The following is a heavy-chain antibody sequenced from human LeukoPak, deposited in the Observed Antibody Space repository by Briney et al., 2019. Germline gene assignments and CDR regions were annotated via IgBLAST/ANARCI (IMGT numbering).Heavy chain of an antibody. J-gene: IGHJ4*02. V-gene: IGHV3-53*01. CDR1: GFTVSSNY. D-gene: IGHD6-19*01. CDR3: ARDAFSSGWYFDY. Sequence: GGSLRLSCAASGFTVSSNYMSWVRQAPGKGLEWVSVIYSGGSTYYADSVKGRFTISRDNPKNTLYLQMNSLRAEDTAVYYCARDAFSSGWYFDYWGQGTLVTVSS. CDR2: IYSGGST.